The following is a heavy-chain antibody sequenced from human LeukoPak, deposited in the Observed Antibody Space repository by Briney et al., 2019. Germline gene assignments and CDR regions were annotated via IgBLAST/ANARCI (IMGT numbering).Heavy chain of an antibody. J-gene: IGHJ5*02. CDR3: ARSYYYDSRIDP. D-gene: IGHD3-22*01. CDR1: GGSISSGDYY. V-gene: IGHV4-30-4*01. Sequence: SETLSLTCTVSGGSISSGDYYWSWIRQPPGKGLEWIGYMYYSGSTYYNPSLKSRATISVDTSKNQFSLKVRSVTAADTAVYYCARSYYYDSRIDPGGQGTLVTVSS. CDR2: MYYSGST.